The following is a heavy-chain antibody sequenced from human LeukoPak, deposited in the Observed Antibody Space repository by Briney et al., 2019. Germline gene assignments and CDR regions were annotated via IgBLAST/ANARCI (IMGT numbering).Heavy chain of an antibody. Sequence: GGSLRLSCAASGFTFSSYEMNWVHQAPGKGLEWVSSISSSSSYIYYADSVRGRFTISRDNAKNSLYLQMNSLRAEDTAVFYCARAIAVAGGFDYWGQGTLVTVSS. D-gene: IGHD6-19*01. CDR3: ARAIAVAGGFDY. CDR2: ISSSSSYI. J-gene: IGHJ4*02. CDR1: GFTFSSYE. V-gene: IGHV3-21*01.